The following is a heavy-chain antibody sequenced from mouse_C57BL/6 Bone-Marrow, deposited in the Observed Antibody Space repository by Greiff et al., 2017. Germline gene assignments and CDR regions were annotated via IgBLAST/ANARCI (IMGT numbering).Heavy chain of an antibody. J-gene: IGHJ3*01. CDR2: ISNLAYSI. Sequence: EVHLVESGGGLVQPGGSLKLSCAASGFTFSDYGMAWVRQAPRKGPEWVAFISNLAYSIYYADTVTGRFTISRANAKNTLYLEMSVLRSEDTAMYYCARLFMITTRRTFAYWGQGTLVTVSA. CDR3: ARLFMITTRRTFAY. CDR1: GFTFSDYG. D-gene: IGHD2-4*01. V-gene: IGHV5-15*01.